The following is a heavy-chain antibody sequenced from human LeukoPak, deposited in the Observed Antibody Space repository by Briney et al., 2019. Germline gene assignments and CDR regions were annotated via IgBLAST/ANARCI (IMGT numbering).Heavy chain of an antibody. CDR2: IWYDGSKK. D-gene: IGHD4-11*01. Sequence: PGTSLRLSCAASGFTFSTYGMHWVRQAPGKGLEWVAVIWYDGSKKYYTDSVKGRSTISRDMSKYTLYLQMNSLRAEDTALYYCARSTTSDGFDIWGQGTMVTVSS. V-gene: IGHV3-33*01. CDR1: GFTFSTYG. CDR3: ARSTTSDGFDI. J-gene: IGHJ3*02.